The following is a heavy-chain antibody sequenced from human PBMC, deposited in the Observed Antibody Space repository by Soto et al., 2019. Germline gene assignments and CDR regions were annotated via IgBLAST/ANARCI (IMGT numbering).Heavy chain of an antibody. V-gene: IGHV1-69*06. CDR2: IIPIFGTA. D-gene: IGHD3-9*01. CDR1: GCTFSSYA. J-gene: IGHJ6*02. Sequence: GASVKVSCKASGCTFSSYAISWVRQAPGQVLEWMGGIIPIFGTANYAQKFQGRVTITADKSTSTAYMELSSLRSEDTAVYYCARGGYDILTGPVYGMDVWGQGTTVTVSS. CDR3: ARGGYDILTGPVYGMDV.